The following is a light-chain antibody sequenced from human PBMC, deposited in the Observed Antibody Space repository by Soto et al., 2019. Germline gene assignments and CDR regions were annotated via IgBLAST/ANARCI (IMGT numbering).Light chain of an antibody. J-gene: IGKJ4*01. CDR1: QSISSA. CDR3: HQRSDWLT. CDR2: DAS. V-gene: IGKV3-11*01. Sequence: EIVLTQSPATLSLSPGDRAILSCRASQSISSALAWYQQKPGQAPRLPIYDASDRATGIPARFSGSRSGTDFNVTMRSRGPEDFAVYYCHQRSDWLTFGGGTRVEIK.